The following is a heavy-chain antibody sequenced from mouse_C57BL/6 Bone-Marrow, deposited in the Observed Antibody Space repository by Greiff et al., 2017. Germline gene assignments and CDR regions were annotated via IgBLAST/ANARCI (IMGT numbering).Heavy chain of an antibody. CDR1: GYTFTSYW. J-gene: IGHJ4*01. CDR2: INPSSGYT. V-gene: IGHV1-7*01. CDR3: ATYYSNYDAMDY. Sequence: QVQLQQSGAELAKPGASVKLSCKASGYTFTSYWLHWVKQRPGQGLEWIGYINPSSGYTKYNQKFKDKATLTADKSSSTAYMQLSSLTYEDSAVYYCATYYSNYDAMDYWGQGTSVTVSS. D-gene: IGHD2-5*01.